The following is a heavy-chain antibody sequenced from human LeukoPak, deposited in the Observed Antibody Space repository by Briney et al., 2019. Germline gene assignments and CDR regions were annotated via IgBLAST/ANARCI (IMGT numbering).Heavy chain of an antibody. D-gene: IGHD3-9*01. CDR3: ARGDIIDAFDI. CDR2: INHSGST. V-gene: IGHV4-34*01. Sequence: SETLSLTCAVYGGSLSGYYWSWIRQPPGKGLEWIGEINHSGSTNYNPSLKSRVTISVDTSKNQFSLKLSSVTAADTAVYYCARGDIIDAFDIWGQGTMVTVSS. CDR1: GGSLSGYY. J-gene: IGHJ3*02.